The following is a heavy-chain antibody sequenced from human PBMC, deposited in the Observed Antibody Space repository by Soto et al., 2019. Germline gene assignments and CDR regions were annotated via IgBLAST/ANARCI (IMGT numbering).Heavy chain of an antibody. CDR3: AKGRSWLWDALDF. V-gene: IGHV3-30*18. Sequence: QVQLVESGGGVVQPGRSLRPSCAASGFTFSSYGMHWVRQAPGKGLEWVAVISYDGSNKYYADSVKARFTISRDNSKNTLYLQMNSLRADDMAVYYGAKGRSWLWDALDFCGQGTMFTVSS. CDR2: ISYDGSNK. D-gene: IGHD2-15*01. J-gene: IGHJ3*01. CDR1: GFTFSSYG.